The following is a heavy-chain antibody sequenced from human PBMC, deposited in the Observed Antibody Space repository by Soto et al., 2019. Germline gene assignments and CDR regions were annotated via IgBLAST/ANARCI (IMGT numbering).Heavy chain of an antibody. J-gene: IGHJ6*02. CDR2: INHSGST. CDR1: GGSFSGYY. V-gene: IGHV4-34*01. Sequence: SETLSLTCAVYGGSFSGYYWSWIRQPPGKGLEWIGEINHSGSTNYNPSLKSRVTISVDTSKNQFSLKLSSVTAADTAVYYCARGVMVRGVTPYYYYYGMDVWGQGTTVTVYS. D-gene: IGHD3-10*01. CDR3: ARGVMVRGVTPYYYYYGMDV.